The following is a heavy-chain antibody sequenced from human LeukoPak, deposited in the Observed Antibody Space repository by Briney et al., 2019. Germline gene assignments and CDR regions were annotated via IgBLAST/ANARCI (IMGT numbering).Heavy chain of an antibody. CDR2: IYYSGSTT. CDR1: GGSITNYW. D-gene: IGHD1-1*01. Sequence: SETLSLTCTVSGGSITNYWWSWIRQPPGRGLEWVGYIYYSGSTTNYNPSLRGRATISVDASKNQFSLRLRSVTAADTAVYYCARVGDWNDLVYWGQGTLVSVSS. CDR3: ARVGDWNDLVY. V-gene: IGHV4-59*01. J-gene: IGHJ4*02.